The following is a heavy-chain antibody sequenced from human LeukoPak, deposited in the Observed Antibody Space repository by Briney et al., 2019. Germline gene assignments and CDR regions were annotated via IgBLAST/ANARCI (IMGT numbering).Heavy chain of an antibody. Sequence: GGSLRLSCAASGFTFSAYEMNWVRQSPGKGLEWVSYISSSGSSIYHADSVKGRFTTSRDNAKNSLYLQMNSLRAEDTGVYYCARGSAWYYWGQGTLVTVSS. D-gene: IGHD3-16*01. J-gene: IGHJ4*02. CDR1: GFTFSAYE. V-gene: IGHV3-48*03. CDR3: ARGSAWYY. CDR2: ISSSGSSI.